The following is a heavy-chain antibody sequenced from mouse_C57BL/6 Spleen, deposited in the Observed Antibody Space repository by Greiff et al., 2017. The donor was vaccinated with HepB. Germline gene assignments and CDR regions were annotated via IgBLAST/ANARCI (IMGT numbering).Heavy chain of an antibody. J-gene: IGHJ2*01. V-gene: IGHV1-64*01. Sequence: QVQLQQPGAELVKPGASVKLSCKASGYTFTSYWMHWVKQRPGQGLEWIGMIHPNSGSTYYNEKFKSKATLTVDKSSSTAYMQLSSLTSEDSAVYYCARHTVVADDLDYWGQGTTVTVSS. CDR2: IHPNSGST. D-gene: IGHD1-1*01. CDR1: GYTFTSYW. CDR3: ARHTVVADDLDY.